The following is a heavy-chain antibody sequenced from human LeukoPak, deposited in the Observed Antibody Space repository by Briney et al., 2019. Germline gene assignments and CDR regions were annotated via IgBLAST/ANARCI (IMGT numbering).Heavy chain of an antibody. CDR3: AKDIMGYGDYYYGMDV. CDR1: GFTFDDYA. J-gene: IGHJ6*02. V-gene: IGHV3-9*01. Sequence: GGSLRPSCAASGFTFDDYAMHWVRQAPGKGLEWVSGISWNSGTIAYADSVKGRFTISRDNAKNSLYLQMNSLRAEDTALYYCAKDIMGYGDYYYGMDVWGQGATVTVSS. CDR2: ISWNSGTI. D-gene: IGHD4-17*01.